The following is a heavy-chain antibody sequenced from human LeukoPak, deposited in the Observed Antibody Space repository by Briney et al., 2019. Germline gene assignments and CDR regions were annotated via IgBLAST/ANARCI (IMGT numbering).Heavy chain of an antibody. D-gene: IGHD3-10*01. J-gene: IGHJ6*03. CDR1: GYTFTSYA. V-gene: IGHV7-4-1*02. CDR3: ARGERDRSPVWFGELLVPLYYYYYMDV. Sequence: GASVKVSCKASGYTFTSYAMNWVRQAPGQGLEWVGWINTNTGNPTYAQGFTGRFVFSLDTSVSTAYLQISSLKAEDTAVYYCARGERDRSPVWFGELLVPLYYYYYMDVWGKGTTVTVSS. CDR2: INTNTGNP.